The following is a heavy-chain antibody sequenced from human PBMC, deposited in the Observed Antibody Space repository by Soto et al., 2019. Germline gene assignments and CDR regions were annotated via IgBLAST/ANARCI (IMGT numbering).Heavy chain of an antibody. CDR1: GFRFISYA. V-gene: IGHV3-23*01. J-gene: IGHJ4*02. CDR2: ISGSGGST. D-gene: IGHD6-19*01. Sequence: GSLRLSCAASGFRFISYAMSWVRQAPGKGLEWVSGISGSGGSTYDADFVKGRFTISRDNSNDTLYLQMNGLRADDTAVYYCAKGEKWLEPSALDYWGQGILVTVSS. CDR3: AKGEKWLEPSALDY.